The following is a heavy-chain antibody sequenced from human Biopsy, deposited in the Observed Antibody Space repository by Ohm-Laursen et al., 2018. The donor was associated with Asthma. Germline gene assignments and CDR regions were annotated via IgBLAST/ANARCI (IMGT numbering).Heavy chain of an antibody. CDR2: ISFDGSNK. CDR3: AKSVRYSNFLDF. CDR1: GFTFSNYG. V-gene: IGHV3-30*18. Sequence: SLRLSCTASGFTFSNYGVHWVRQAPGKGLEWVAVISFDGSNKDFADSVKGRFTISRDNSKNTLYLQMNSLTFEDTAVYYCAKSVRYSNFLDFWGQGTLVAVSA. D-gene: IGHD4-11*01. J-gene: IGHJ4*02.